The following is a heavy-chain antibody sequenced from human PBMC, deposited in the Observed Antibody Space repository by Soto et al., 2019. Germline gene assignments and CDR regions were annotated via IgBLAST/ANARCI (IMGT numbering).Heavy chain of an antibody. CDR1: GFTFSNAW. J-gene: IGHJ2*01. CDR2: IKSKTEGGTT. Sequence: EVQLVESGGGLVKPGGSLRLSCAASGFTFSNAWMSWVRQAPGKGLEWVGRIKSKTEGGTTDYAAPVKGRFTISRDDSENTLYLQINSLKTEDTGVYYCTTLPNSVPGYSSGWYRSTRWYFARWGRGTLVTVSS. CDR3: TTLPNSVPGYSSGWYRSTRWYFAR. D-gene: IGHD6-19*01. V-gene: IGHV3-15*01.